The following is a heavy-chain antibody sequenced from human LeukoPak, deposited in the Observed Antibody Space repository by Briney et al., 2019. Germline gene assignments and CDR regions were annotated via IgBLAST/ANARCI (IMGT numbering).Heavy chain of an antibody. Sequence: GGSLRLSCAASGFTFSSYAMSWVRQAPGRGLEWVSAISGGGDSTYYADSVKGRFTISRDNSKNTLYLQMNSLRAEGTALYYCAKENPHNDYWGQGTLVTVSS. CDR3: AKENPHNDY. CDR2: ISGGGDST. V-gene: IGHV3-23*01. J-gene: IGHJ4*02. CDR1: GFTFSSYA.